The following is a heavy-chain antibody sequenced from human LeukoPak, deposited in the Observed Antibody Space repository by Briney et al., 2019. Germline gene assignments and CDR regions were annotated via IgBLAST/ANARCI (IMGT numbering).Heavy chain of an antibody. J-gene: IGHJ3*02. D-gene: IGHD1-26*01. Sequence: PGGSLRLSCAASGFTFSTYEMNWVRQAPGKGLEWVSSISSSSSYIYYADSVKGRFTISRDNAKNSLYLQMNSLRAEDTAVYYCARDKQWQSGSYGQSGAFDIWGQGTMVTVSS. CDR2: ISSSSSYI. CDR3: ARDKQWQSGSYGQSGAFDI. CDR1: GFTFSTYE. V-gene: IGHV3-21*01.